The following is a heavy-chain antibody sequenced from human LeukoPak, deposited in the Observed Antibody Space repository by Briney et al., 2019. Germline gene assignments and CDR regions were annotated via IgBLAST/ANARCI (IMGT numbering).Heavy chain of an antibody. D-gene: IGHD3-10*01. J-gene: IGHJ4*02. CDR1: GYTFTDYD. Sequence: ASVKVSCKTSGYTFTDYDITWVRQAPGQGLEWMGRVSSYNGNTYYSQRFQGRVTITKDTSTGTAYMDLRNLRDDDTAMYYCARNGRVRGVVKDLFEYWGQGTLVAVSS. V-gene: IGHV1-18*01. CDR3: ARNGRVRGVVKDLFEY. CDR2: VSSYNGNT.